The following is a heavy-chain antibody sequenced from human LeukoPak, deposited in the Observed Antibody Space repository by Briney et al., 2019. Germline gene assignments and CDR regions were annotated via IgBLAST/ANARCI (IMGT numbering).Heavy chain of an antibody. J-gene: IGHJ6*03. CDR2: IYYSGST. D-gene: IGHD3-3*01. V-gene: IGHV4-59*01. CDR1: GGSISSYY. CDR3: ARSPIYDFWSGYSSRYYYMDV. Sequence: SETLSLTCTVSGGSISSYYWSWIRQPPGKGLEWIGYIYYSGSTNYNPSLKSRVTISVDTSKNQFSLKLSSVTAADTAVYYCARSPIYDFWSGYSSRYYYMDVWGKGTTVTVSS.